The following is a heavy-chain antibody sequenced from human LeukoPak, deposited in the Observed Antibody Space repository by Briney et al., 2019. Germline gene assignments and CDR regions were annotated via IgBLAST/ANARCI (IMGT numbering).Heavy chain of an antibody. CDR2: IYYSGST. D-gene: IGHD3-3*01. J-gene: IGHJ4*02. CDR3: ASESEWLSHPDY. Sequence: PSQTLSLTCTVSGGSISSGGYYWSWIRQHPGKGLEWIGYIYYSGSTYYNPSLKSRVTISVDTSKNQFSLKLSSVTAADTAVYYCASESEWLSHPDYWGQGTLVTVSS. V-gene: IGHV4-31*03. CDR1: GGSISSGGYY.